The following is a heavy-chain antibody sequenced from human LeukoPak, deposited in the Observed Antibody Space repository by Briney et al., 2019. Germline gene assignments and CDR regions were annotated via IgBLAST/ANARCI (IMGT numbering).Heavy chain of an antibody. J-gene: IGHJ5*01. CDR3: ARGYGDFDF. CDR1: GFSFSSYE. V-gene: IGHV3-48*03. CDR2: ISGSDSTI. Sequence: PGGSLRLSCAASGFSFSSYEMNWVRQAPGKGLEWVSYISGSDSTIYHADSVKGRFTISRDNAKNSLYLQMNSLRAEDTAVYYYARGYGDFDFWGQGTLVTVSS. D-gene: IGHD4-17*01.